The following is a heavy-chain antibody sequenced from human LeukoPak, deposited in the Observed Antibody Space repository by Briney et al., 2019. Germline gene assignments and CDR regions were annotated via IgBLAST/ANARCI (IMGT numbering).Heavy chain of an antibody. Sequence: SETLSLTCTVSGGSISDHYWSWIRQPPGKGLEYLGYIHYSGSTDSIRSLKSRLTISVDTSKNQFSLRLSSVTAADTAVYYCAKFGNYPVHVSYSYYYLDVWGKGTTVTVSS. CDR3: AKFGNYPVHVSYSYYYLDV. CDR1: GGSISDHY. V-gene: IGHV4-59*11. CDR2: IHYSGST. J-gene: IGHJ6*03. D-gene: IGHD1-7*01.